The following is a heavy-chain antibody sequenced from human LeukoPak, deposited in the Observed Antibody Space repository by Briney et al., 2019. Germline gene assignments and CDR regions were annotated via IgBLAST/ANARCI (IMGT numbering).Heavy chain of an antibody. D-gene: IGHD3-3*01. V-gene: IGHV4-4*07. Sequence: SETLSLTCTVSGTSISSYYWNWIRQPAGKGLEWNGRIGRISTSGNTNYNPSLKSRVTLSLDTSKNRFSLKLSSVTAADTAVYYCAREEWLSQYNWFDPWGQGTLVTVSS. J-gene: IGHJ5*02. CDR2: ISTSGNT. CDR3: AREEWLSQYNWFDP. CDR1: GTSISSYY.